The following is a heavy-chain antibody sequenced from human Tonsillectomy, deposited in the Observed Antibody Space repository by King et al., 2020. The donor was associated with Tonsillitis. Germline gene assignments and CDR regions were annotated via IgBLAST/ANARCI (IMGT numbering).Heavy chain of an antibody. J-gene: IGHJ6*02. Sequence: QLVQSGAEVKKPGASVKVSCKASGYIFTSYFMHWVRQAPGQGLEWMGIMNPSVGSTSYAQKFQGRVTMTSDTSTSTVYMELSSLRSEDTAMYYCARERGGGVAVYDDYDDSHYYGMAVWGQGTTVAVSS. CDR2: MNPSVGST. CDR1: GYIFTSYF. D-gene: IGHD4-17*01. CDR3: ARERGGGVAVYDDYDDSHYYGMAV. V-gene: IGHV1-46*01.